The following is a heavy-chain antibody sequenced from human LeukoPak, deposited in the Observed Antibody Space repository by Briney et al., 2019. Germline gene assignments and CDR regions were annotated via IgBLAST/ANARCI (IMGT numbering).Heavy chain of an antibody. CDR3: AKDIGSYYDY. V-gene: IGHV3-30*02. CDR2: IRYDGSKK. Sequence: QPGGSLRLSCAASGFTFSSYAMHWVRQAPGKGLEWVAFIRYDGSKKYYADSVKGRFTISRDNSKNTLYLQMNSLRAEDTAVYYCAKDIGSYYDYWGQGILVTVSS. J-gene: IGHJ4*02. D-gene: IGHD3-10*01. CDR1: GFTFSSYA.